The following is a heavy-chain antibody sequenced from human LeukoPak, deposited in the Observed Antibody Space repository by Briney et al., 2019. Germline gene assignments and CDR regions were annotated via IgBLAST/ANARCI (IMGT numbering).Heavy chain of an antibody. CDR1: GYTFTGYY. D-gene: IGHD3-10*01. CDR2: INPNSGGT. V-gene: IGHV1-2*02. J-gene: IGHJ6*03. CDR3: AREVHRLEGYYYYYMDV. Sequence: ASVKVSCKASGYTFTGYYMHWVRQAPGQGLEWMGWINPNSGGTNYAQKFQGRVTMTRDTSISTAYMELSRLRSDDTAVYYCAREVHRLEGYYYYYMDVWGKGTTVTVSS.